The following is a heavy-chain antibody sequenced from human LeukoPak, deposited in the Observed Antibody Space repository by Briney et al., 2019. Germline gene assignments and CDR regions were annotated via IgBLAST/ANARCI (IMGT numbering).Heavy chain of an antibody. CDR3: ARDRGAYPH. D-gene: IGHD2-2*01. V-gene: IGHV3-53*01. J-gene: IGHJ4*02. Sequence: GGSLRLSCAASGFTLNSNYIRWVRRAPGKGREWVSVIYSGGSTYYANSVKCRFTNSRDNSKNTLYLQMNSLRAEDTAVYYCARDRGAYPHWGQGTLVTVSS. CDR1: GFTLNSNY. CDR2: IYSGGST.